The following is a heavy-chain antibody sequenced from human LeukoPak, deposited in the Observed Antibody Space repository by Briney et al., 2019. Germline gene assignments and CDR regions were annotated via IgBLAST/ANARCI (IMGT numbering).Heavy chain of an antibody. CDR2: IRSRANSYAT. J-gene: IGHJ4*02. V-gene: IGHV3-73*01. CDR3: TLGSSRDY. D-gene: IGHD5-12*01. CDR1: GFTFSGSA. Sequence: PGGSLRLSCAASGFTFSGSAMHWVRQASGKGLEWVGRIRSRANSYATAYAASVKGRFTISRDDSKNTAYLQMNSLKTEDTAVYYCTLGSSRDYWGQGTLVTVSS.